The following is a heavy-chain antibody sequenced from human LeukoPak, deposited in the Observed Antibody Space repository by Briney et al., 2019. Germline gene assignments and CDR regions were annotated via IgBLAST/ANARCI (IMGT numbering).Heavy chain of an antibody. J-gene: IGHJ4*02. V-gene: IGHV3-23*01. CDR3: AIKDDILTGFDY. CDR1: GFTFSSYA. D-gene: IGHD3-9*01. CDR2: ISGSGGST. Sequence: GGSLRLSCAASGFTFSSYAVSWVRQAPGKGLEWVSAISGSGGSTYYADSVKGRFTISRDNSKNTLYLQMNSLRAEDTAVYYCAIKDDILTGFDYWGQGTLVTVSS.